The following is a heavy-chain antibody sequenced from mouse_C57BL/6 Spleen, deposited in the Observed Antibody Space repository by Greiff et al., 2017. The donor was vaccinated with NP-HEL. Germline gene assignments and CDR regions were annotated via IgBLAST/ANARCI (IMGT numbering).Heavy chain of an antibody. J-gene: IGHJ4*01. Sequence: QVQLQQSGPELVKPGASVKISCKASGYAFSSSWMNWVKQRPGKGLEWIGRIYPGDGDTNYNGKFKGKATLTADKSSSTAYMQLSSLTSGDSAVYFCAGDGAMDDWGQGTSVTVTS. CDR1: GYAFSSSW. CDR2: IYPGDGDT. V-gene: IGHV1-82*01. CDR3: AGDGAMDD.